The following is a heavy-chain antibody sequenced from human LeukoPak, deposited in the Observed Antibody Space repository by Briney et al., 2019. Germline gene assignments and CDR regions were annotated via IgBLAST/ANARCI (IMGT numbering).Heavy chain of an antibody. CDR3: ARDRGYYYDSSGYYSDY. CDR2: IKQDGSEK. J-gene: IGHJ4*02. CDR1: GFTFSSYW. V-gene: IGHV3-7*01. D-gene: IGHD3-22*01. Sequence: GGSLRLSCAASGFTFSSYWMSWVCQAPGKGLEWVANIKQDGSEKYYVDSVKGRFTISRDNAKNSLYLQMNSLRAEDTAVYYCARDRGYYYDSSGYYSDYWGQGTLVTVSS.